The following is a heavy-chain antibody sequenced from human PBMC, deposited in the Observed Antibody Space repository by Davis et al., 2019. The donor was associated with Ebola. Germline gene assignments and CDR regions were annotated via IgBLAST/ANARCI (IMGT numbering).Heavy chain of an antibody. J-gene: IGHJ6*02. V-gene: IGHV1-18*04. D-gene: IGHD6-19*01. CDR2: ISFYDGTT. Sequence: ASVKVSCKASGYTFPTYGINWVRQAPGQGLEWMGWISFYDGTTNYAQRFQDRVTMTTDTSTSTAYMELGSLRSDDTAVYYCAGASITVIGIRIYYFGLDIWGQGTTATVSS. CDR1: GYTFPTYG. CDR3: AGASITVIGIRIYYFGLDI.